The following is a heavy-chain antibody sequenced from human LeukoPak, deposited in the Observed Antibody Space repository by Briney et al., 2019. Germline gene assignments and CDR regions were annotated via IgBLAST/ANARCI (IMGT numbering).Heavy chain of an antibody. J-gene: IGHJ3*02. CDR2: ISGGGETT. CDR1: GFTFSSYA. V-gene: IGHV3-23*01. Sequence: GGSLILSCAASGFTFSSYAMSWVRQAPGEGLEWVSGISGGGETTYYADSVKGRFTISRDNSKNTLYLQMNSLRAEDTAVYYCAKDRRCSSTSCRDAFDIWGQGTMVTVSS. CDR3: AKDRRCSSTSCRDAFDI. D-gene: IGHD2-2*01.